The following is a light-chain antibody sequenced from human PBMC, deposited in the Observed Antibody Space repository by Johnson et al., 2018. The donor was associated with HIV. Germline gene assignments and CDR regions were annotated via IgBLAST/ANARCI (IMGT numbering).Light chain of an antibody. J-gene: IGLJ1*01. Sequence: QSVLTQPPSVSAAPGQMVSISCSGSSSNIGKNYVSWYQQFPGTAPKLLIHENKKRPSGIPDRFSGSKSGTSATLGITGLQTGDEADYYCGTWDSSLSAGVFGTGTKVTVL. V-gene: IGLV1-51*02. CDR1: SSNIGKNY. CDR2: ENK. CDR3: GTWDSSLSAGV.